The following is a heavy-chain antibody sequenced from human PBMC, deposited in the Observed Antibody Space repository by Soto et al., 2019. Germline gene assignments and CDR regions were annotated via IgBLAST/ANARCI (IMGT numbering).Heavy chain of an antibody. V-gene: IGHV4-61*01. J-gene: IGHJ4*02. D-gene: IGHD4-17*01. CDR3: ARATRDYGDYGYFDS. CDR2: IYSSGST. Sequence: PSETLSLTCNMSGDSYSISTYSWSWIRQPPGKALQWIGFIYSSGSTNYNPSLKSRVTMSVDTSKNQFSLKLTSVTAADTAVYFCARATRDYGDYGYFDSWGQGTLVTVSS. CDR1: GDSYSISTYS.